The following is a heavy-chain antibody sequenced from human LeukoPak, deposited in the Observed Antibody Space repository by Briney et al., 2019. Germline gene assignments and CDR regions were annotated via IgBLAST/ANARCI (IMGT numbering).Heavy chain of an antibody. D-gene: IGHD3-10*01. CDR2: ISSNGGST. CDR1: GFSFSNYG. Sequence: GGSLRLSCAASGFSFSNYGMHWVRQAPGKGLEYVSAISSNGGSTYYADSVKGRFTISRDNSKNTLYLQVSSLRAEDTAVYYCVKDIHYYGSGNYYNGYFDYWGQGTLVTVSS. CDR3: VKDIHYYGSGNYYNGYFDY. J-gene: IGHJ4*02. V-gene: IGHV3-64D*09.